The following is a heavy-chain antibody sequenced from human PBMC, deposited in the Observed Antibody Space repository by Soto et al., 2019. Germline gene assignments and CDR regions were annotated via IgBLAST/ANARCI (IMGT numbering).Heavy chain of an antibody. D-gene: IGHD2-15*01. J-gene: IGHJ6*02. CDR2: IYHSGST. V-gene: IGHV4-38-2*01. Sequence: SETLSLTCAVSGYSITNGYYWGWIRQPPGQGLEWIGTIYHSGSTYYNPSLKTRVTISVDTSKNQFSLKLSSVTAADTAVYYCARALYCSGGSCSPLRGMDVWGQGTAVTVSS. CDR1: GYSITNGYY. CDR3: ARALYCSGGSCSPLRGMDV.